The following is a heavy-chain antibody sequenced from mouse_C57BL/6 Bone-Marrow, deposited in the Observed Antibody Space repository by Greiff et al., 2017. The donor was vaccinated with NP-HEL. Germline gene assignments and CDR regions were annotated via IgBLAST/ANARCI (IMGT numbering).Heavy chain of an antibody. D-gene: IGHD1-1*01. V-gene: IGHV1-59*01. Sequence: VQLQQPGAELVRPGTSVKLSCKASGYTFTSYWMHWVKQRPGQGLEWIGVIDPSDSYTNYNQKFKGKATLTVDTSSSTAYMQLSSLTSEDSVVYYCAREGLLLFAYWGQGTLVTVSA. J-gene: IGHJ3*01. CDR3: AREGLLLFAY. CDR2: IDPSDSYT. CDR1: GYTFTSYW.